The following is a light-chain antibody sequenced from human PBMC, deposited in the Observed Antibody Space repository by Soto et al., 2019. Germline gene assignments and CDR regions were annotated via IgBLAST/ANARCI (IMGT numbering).Light chain of an antibody. CDR3: QHYNNWPSLT. V-gene: IGKV3-15*01. CDR2: GAS. CDR1: HIVSSN. J-gene: IGKJ4*01. Sequence: EIVLTQSPATLSVSPGEIATLSFSASHIVSSNLAWYQHKAGQAPRLLIYGASTRATGIPARFSGSGSGTEFSLTISSLQSEDSAIYYCQHYNNWPSLTFGGGTKVDIK.